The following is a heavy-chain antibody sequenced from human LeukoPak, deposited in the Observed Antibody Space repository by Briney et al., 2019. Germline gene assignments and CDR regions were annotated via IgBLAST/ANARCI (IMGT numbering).Heavy chain of an antibody. D-gene: IGHD6-13*01. J-gene: IGHJ4*02. Sequence: RGESLKISCEGSGYNFTTYWIGWVRQMPGKGLEWMGIIYPGDSDTRYSPSFQGQVTISADKSISTAYLQWSSLKASDTAMYYCARLLRNIAAAVYFFDYWGQGTLVTVSS. CDR2: IYPGDSDT. V-gene: IGHV5-51*01. CDR1: GYNFTTYW. CDR3: ARLLRNIAAAVYFFDY.